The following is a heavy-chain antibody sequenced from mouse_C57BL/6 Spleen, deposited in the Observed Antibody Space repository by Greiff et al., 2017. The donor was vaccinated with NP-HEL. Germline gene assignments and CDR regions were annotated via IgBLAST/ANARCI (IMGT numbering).Heavy chain of an antibody. CDR3: ASYSYYDYDRGYAMDY. V-gene: IGHV5-6*01. J-gene: IGHJ4*01. Sequence: EVQVVESGGDLVKPGGSLKLSCAASGFTFSSYGMSWVRQTPDKRLEWVATISSGGSYTYYPDSVKGRFTISRDNAKNTLYLQMSSLKSEDTAMYYCASYSYYDYDRGYAMDYWGQGTSVTVSS. D-gene: IGHD2-4*01. CDR1: GFTFSSYG. CDR2: ISSGGSYT.